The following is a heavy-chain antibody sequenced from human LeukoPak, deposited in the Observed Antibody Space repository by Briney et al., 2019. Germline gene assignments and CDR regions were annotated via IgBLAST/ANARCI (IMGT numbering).Heavy chain of an antibody. CDR1: GYSISSGYY. J-gene: IGHJ4*02. CDR2: IYHSGST. D-gene: IGHD6-19*01. V-gene: IGHV4-38-2*01. CDR3: ARRSGWYNPFDY. Sequence: SETLSLTCAVSGYSISSGYYCGWIRQPPGKGLEWIGSIYHSGSTYYNPSLKSRVIISVDTSKNQFSLKLSSVTAADTAVYYCARRSGWYNPFDYCGQGTLVTVSS.